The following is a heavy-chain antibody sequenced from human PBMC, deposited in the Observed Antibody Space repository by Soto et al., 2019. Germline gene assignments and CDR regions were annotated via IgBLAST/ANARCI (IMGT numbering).Heavy chain of an antibody. CDR1: GGSISSSSYY. V-gene: IGHV4-39*01. J-gene: IGHJ6*03. D-gene: IGHD2-15*01. Sequence: SQTLSLTCTVSGGSISSSSYYWGWVRQPPGKGLEWIGSIYYSGSTYYNPSLKSRVTISVDTSKNQFSLKLNFVTAADTAVYFCARIWVGYCSGGSCYSFYYMDVWGKGTTVTVSS. CDR2: IYYSGST. CDR3: ARIWVGYCSGGSCYSFYYMDV.